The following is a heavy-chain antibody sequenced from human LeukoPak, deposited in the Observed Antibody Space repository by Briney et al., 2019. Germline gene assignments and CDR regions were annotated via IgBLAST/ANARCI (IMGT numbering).Heavy chain of an antibody. V-gene: IGHV4-30-4*01. D-gene: IGHD3-16*02. CDR1: GGSISSGDYY. CDR3: ARAQRYLLLFDP. CDR2: IYYSGST. J-gene: IGHJ5*02. Sequence: PSETLSLTCTVSGGSISSGDYYWSWIRQLPGKGLEWIGYIYYSGSTYYNPSLKSRVTISVDTSKNQFSLKLSSVTAADTAVYYCARAQRYLLLFDPWGQGTLVTVSS.